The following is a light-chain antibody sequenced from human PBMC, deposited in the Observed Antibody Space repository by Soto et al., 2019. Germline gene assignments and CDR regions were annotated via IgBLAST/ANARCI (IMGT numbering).Light chain of an antibody. J-gene: IGLJ1*01. CDR2: EVT. Sequence: QSVLTQPPSVSGSPGQSVTISCAGTSSDVGYYNRVSWYQQPPGTAPKVMIYEVTKRPSGVPDRFSGSKSDNTASLTISGLQAEDEADYYCSSHTSLGAYVSGTGTKLTVL. CDR1: SSDVGYYNR. CDR3: SSHTSLGAYV. V-gene: IGLV2-18*02.